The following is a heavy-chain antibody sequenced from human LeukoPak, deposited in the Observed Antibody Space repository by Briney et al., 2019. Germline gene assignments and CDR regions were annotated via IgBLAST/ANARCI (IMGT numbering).Heavy chain of an antibody. D-gene: IGHD4-17*01. CDR3: ARVVRGAVTSNCFDP. CDR2: ISNSGTT. J-gene: IGHJ5*02. V-gene: IGHV4-59*01. CDR1: GGSINDYY. Sequence: PSETLSLTCTVSGGSINDYYWTWIRQAPGKGLEWPGYISNSGTTDYNPSLKSRVTMSVDTSKNEFSLKVTSVTAADTAMYYCARVVRGAVTSNCFDPWGQGTLVTVSS.